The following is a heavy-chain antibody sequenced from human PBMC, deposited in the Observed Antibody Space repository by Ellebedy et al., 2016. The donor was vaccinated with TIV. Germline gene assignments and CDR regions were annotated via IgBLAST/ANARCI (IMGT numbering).Heavy chain of an antibody. J-gene: IGHJ4*02. CDR2: ISGSGGDT. CDR3: AKGVWFGDLSPLSP. Sequence: GESLKISCAASGFTFSSYAMSWVRQAPGRGLEWVSVISGSGGDTHYADSVKGRFTISRDNSNNTLYLQMNTLRAEDTAVYYCAKGVWFGDLSPLSPWGQGTLVTVSS. D-gene: IGHD3-10*01. CDR1: GFTFSSYA. V-gene: IGHV3-23*01.